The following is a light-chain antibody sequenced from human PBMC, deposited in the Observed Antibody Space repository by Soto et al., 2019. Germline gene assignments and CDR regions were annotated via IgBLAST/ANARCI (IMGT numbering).Light chain of an antibody. CDR2: DDN. CDR1: SSNIGGNS. Sequence: QSVLTQPPSVSAAPGQKVTISCSGSSSNIGGNSVSWYQQLPGTAPKLLIYDDNKRPSGIPDRFSGSKSGTSATLGITGFQTPEEAHYSSGSWDSSLSAYVFGTGTKGTV. J-gene: IGLJ1*01. V-gene: IGLV1-51*01. CDR3: GSWDSSLSAYV.